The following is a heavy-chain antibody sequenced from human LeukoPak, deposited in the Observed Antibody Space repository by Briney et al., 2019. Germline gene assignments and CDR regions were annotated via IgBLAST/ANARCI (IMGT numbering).Heavy chain of an antibody. D-gene: IGHD3-22*01. V-gene: IGHV4-38-2*01. CDR1: GYSISSGYY. J-gene: IGHJ4*02. CDR2: IYRSGST. CDR3: ARSGRDYYDSSGYYTALDY. Sequence: PSETLSLTCAVSGYSISSGYYWGWIRQPPGKGLEWIGSIYRSGSTYYNLSLKSRVTISVDTSKNQFSLKLSSVTAADTAVYYCARSGRDYYDSSGYYTALDYWGQGTLVTVSS.